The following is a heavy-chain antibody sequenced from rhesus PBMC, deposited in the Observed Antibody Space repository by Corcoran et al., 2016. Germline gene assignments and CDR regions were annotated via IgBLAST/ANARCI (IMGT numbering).Heavy chain of an antibody. CDR2: IGDSSGSI. CDR1: GGSISSSNW. D-gene: IGHD4-29*01. Sequence: QMQLQESGPGLVKPSETLSLTCGVSGGSISSSNWWSWIRQPPGKGLEGIGNIGDSSGSIHYNPSLKSRVTISKDTSKNQFSLKLSSVTAADTAVYYCARSPVAVTLGWDVWGRGVLVTVSS. CDR3: ARSPVAVTLGWDV. J-gene: IGHJ5-2*02. V-gene: IGHV4-65*02.